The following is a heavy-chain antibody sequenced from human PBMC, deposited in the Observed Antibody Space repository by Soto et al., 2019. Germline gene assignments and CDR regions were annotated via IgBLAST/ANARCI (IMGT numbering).Heavy chain of an antibody. J-gene: IGHJ3*02. CDR1: GFTFDDYA. CDR3: AKDIRSSGWHDAFDI. D-gene: IGHD6-19*01. V-gene: IGHV3-9*01. CDR2: ISWNSGSI. Sequence: PGGSLRLSCAASGFTFDDYAMHWVRQAPGKGLEWVSGISWNSGSIGYADSVKGRSTISRDNAKNSLYLQMNSLRAEDTALYYCAKDIRSSGWHDAFDIWGQGTMVTVSS.